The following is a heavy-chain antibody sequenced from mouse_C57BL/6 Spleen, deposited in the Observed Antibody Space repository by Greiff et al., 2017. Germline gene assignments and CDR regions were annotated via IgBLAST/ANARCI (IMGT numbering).Heavy chain of an antibody. D-gene: IGHD3-2*02. CDR3: ARHETAQAFFDY. J-gene: IGHJ2*01. V-gene: IGHV5-16*01. Sequence: DVKLVESEGGLVQPGSSMKLSCTASGFTFSDYYMAWVRQVPEKGLEWVANINYDGSSTYYLDSLKSRFIISRDNAKNILYLQMSSLKSEDTATYYCARHETAQAFFDYWGQGTTLTVSS. CDR1: GFTFSDYY. CDR2: INYDGSST.